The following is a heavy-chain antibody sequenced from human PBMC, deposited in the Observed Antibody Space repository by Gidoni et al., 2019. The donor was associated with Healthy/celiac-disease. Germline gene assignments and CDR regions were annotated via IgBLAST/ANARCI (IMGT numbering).Heavy chain of an antibody. V-gene: IGHV1-69*02. CDR1: GGTFSSST. CDR2: IIPILGIA. Sequence: QVQLVQSGAEVKKPGSSVKVSCKASGGTFSSSTISWMRQAPGQGLEWMGRIIPILGIANYAQKFQGRVTITADKSTSTAYMELSSLRSEDTAVYYCARGVLTAAGTLSWFDPWGQGTLVTVSS. CDR3: ARGVLTAAGTLSWFDP. D-gene: IGHD6-13*01. J-gene: IGHJ5*02.